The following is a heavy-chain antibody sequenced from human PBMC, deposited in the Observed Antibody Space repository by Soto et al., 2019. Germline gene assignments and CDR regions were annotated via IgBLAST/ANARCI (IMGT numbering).Heavy chain of an antibody. CDR2: IYHRGST. CDR1: LGSINSYY. CDR3: ARDYNGVVASARDPGGMDV. Sequence: QVQLQESGPGLAKPSETLSLTCTVSLGSINSYYRSWIRQPPGKGLEWIRHIYHRGSTTYNHSLESLVTISINTIKYQFSLRLSSVTAADTAVYYCARDYNGVVASARDPGGMDVWGKGTTVIVSS. V-gene: IGHV4-59*01. D-gene: IGHD2-8*01. J-gene: IGHJ6*03.